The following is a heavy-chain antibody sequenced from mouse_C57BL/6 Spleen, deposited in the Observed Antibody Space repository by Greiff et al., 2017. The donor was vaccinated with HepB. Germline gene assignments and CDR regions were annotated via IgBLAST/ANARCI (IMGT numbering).Heavy chain of an antibody. CDR2: ISYDGSN. Sequence: EVQVVESGPGLVKPSQSLSLTCSVTGYSITSGYYWNWIRQFPGNKLEWMGYISYDGSNNYNPSLKNRISITRDTSKNQFFLKLNSVTTEDTATYYCARRDYYGFAYWGQGTLVTVSA. V-gene: IGHV3-6*01. CDR3: ARRDYYGFAY. CDR1: GYSITSGYY. J-gene: IGHJ3*01. D-gene: IGHD2-1*01.